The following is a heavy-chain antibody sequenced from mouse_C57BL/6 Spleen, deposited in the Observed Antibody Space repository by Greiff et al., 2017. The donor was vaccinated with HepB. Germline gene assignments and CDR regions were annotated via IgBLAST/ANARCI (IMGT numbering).Heavy chain of an antibody. J-gene: IGHJ4*01. D-gene: IGHD2-5*01. CDR1: GFTFSDYG. Sequence: EVMLVESGGGLVQPGGSLKLSCAASGFTFSDYGMAWVRQAPRKGPEWVAFISNLAYSIYYADTVTGRFTISRENAKSTLYLKMSSLRSEDTAMYYCARRDYRNSGAMDYWGQGTSVTVSS. V-gene: IGHV5-15*01. CDR3: ARRDYRNSGAMDY. CDR2: ISNLAYSI.